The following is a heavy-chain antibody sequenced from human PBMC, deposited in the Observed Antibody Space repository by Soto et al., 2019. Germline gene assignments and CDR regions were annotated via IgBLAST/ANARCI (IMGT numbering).Heavy chain of an antibody. V-gene: IGHV3-30*18. D-gene: IGHD3-16*02. Sequence: QVQLVESGGGVVQPGRSLRLSCAASGFTFSSYGMHWVRQAPGKGLEWVAVISYDGSNKYYADSVKGRFTISRDNSKNTLYLQMNSLRAEDTAVYYCAKVPRSYYYYGMDVWGQGTTVTVSS. J-gene: IGHJ6*02. CDR1: GFTFSSYG. CDR3: AKVPRSYYYYGMDV. CDR2: ISYDGSNK.